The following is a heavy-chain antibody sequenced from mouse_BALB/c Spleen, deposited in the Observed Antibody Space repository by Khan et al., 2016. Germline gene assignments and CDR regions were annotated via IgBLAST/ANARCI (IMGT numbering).Heavy chain of an antibody. CDR3: AREPYYDTSSPRYFDV. CDR1: GYAFSSYW. J-gene: IGHJ1*01. D-gene: IGHD1-1*01. CDR2: IYPGDDDT. V-gene: IGHV1-80*01. Sequence: VQLQESGAELVRPGSSVKISCKASGYAFSSYWMNWVKQRPGQGLEWFGQIYPGDDDTNYNGKFKGKATLTADKSSSTAYMQLRSLTSEDSAVDVCAREPYYDTSSPRYFDVWGAGTTVTVSS.